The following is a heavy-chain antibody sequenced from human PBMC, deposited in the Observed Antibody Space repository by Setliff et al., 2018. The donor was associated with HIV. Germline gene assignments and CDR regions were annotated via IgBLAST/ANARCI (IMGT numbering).Heavy chain of an antibody. CDR1: GFSISSRYY. V-gene: IGHV4-38-2*02. CDR3: ARDVLDLVISVYGF. CDR2: IYHTGSS. J-gene: IGHJ4*02. D-gene: IGHD3-22*01. Sequence: SETLSLTCDVSGFSISSRYYWGWIRQSPGKGLEWIGNIYHTGSSYYNPSLNDRATISLDTSKNQFSLKLNSLTAADTAVYYCARDVLDLVISVYGFWGQGIPVTVLL.